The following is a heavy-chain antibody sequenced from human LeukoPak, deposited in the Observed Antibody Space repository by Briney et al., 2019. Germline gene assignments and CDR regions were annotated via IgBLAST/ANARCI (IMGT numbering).Heavy chain of an antibody. CDR2: IYYSGST. Sequence: SETLSLTCTVSGGSISSSSYYWGWIRQPPGKGLEWIGSIYYSGSTYYNPSLKSRVTISVDRSKNQFSLKLSSVTAADTAVYYCAREDRIAAAGSFDYWGQGTLVTVSS. J-gene: IGHJ4*02. CDR1: GGSISSSSYY. D-gene: IGHD6-13*01. CDR3: AREDRIAAAGSFDY. V-gene: IGHV4-39*07.